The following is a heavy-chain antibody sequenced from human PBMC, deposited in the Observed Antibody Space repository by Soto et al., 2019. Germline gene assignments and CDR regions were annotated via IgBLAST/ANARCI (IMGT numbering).Heavy chain of an antibody. Sequence: QLQLQESGSGLVKPSQTLSLTCAVSGGSISSGGYSWSWIRQPPGKGLEWIGYIYHRGSTYYNPSHKRRVTISVDRSKNQFSLKLSSVNAADTAVYYCAAGGGLPRYYWGQVPLVTVSS. CDR1: GGSISSGGYS. CDR3: AAGGGLPRYY. D-gene: IGHD5-12*01. CDR2: IYHRGST. J-gene: IGHJ4*02. V-gene: IGHV4-30-2*01.